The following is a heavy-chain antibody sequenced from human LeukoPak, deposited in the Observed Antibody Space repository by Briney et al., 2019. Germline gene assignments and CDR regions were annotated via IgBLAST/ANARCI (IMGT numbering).Heavy chain of an antibody. CDR1: GFTFSSYS. V-gene: IGHV3-21*01. D-gene: IGHD3-22*01. CDR3: ARGHPHYYDSSGYFRRVVVVPGEIDY. Sequence: GGSLRLSCAASGFTFSSYSMNWVRQAPGKGLEWVSSISSSSSYIYYADSVKGRFTISRDNAKNSLYLQMNSLRAEDTAVYYCARGHPHYYDSSGYFRRVVVVPGEIDYWGQGTLVTVSS. CDR2: ISSSSSYI. J-gene: IGHJ4*02.